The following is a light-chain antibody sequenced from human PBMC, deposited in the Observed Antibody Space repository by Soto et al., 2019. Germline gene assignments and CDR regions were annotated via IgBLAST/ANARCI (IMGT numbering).Light chain of an antibody. J-gene: IGLJ1*01. CDR3: SSYTTSTTYV. Sequence: QSALTQPASVSGSPGQSTTISCTGTSSDIGSYNWVSWYQQHPGRAPRLMIYEVNKRPSGVSNRFSGSKSGNTASLTIPGLQAEDEADYYCSSYTTSTTYVFGPGTKVTVL. V-gene: IGLV2-14*01. CDR2: EVN. CDR1: SSDIGSYNW.